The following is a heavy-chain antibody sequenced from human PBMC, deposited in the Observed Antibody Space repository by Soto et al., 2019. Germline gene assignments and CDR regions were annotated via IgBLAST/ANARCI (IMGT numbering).Heavy chain of an antibody. V-gene: IGHV5-10-1*01. J-gene: IGHJ3*02. CDR1: GYTFTIQW. CDR2: IDPSDSYT. Sequence: GESLKISCKGSGYTFTIQWISWVRQMPGKGLEWMGRIDPSDSYTNYSPSFQGHVTISADKSITTAFLQWSSLKASDTAMYYCARQTTITGAFDIWGQGTMVTVS. CDR3: ARQTTITGAFDI. D-gene: IGHD5-12*01.